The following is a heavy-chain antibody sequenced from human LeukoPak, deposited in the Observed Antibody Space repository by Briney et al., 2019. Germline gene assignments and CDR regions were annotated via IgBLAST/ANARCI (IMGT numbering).Heavy chain of an antibody. CDR3: ARGGSSWDCDY. J-gene: IGHJ4*02. V-gene: IGHV3-21*01. Sequence: GGSLTLSCAASGFTFSSYSMNWVRQAPGKGLEWVSSISSSSSYIYYADSVKGRFTISRDNAKNSLYLQMNSLRAEDTAVYYCARGGSSWDCDYWGQGTLVTVSS. CDR2: ISSSSSYI. CDR1: GFTFSSYS. D-gene: IGHD6-13*01.